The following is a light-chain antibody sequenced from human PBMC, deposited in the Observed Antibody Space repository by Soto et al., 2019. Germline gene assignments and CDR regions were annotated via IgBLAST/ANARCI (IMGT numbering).Light chain of an antibody. CDR1: QSVNTC. CDR3: QQYDNYPLT. V-gene: IGKV1-5*01. Sequence: RATVTLSASQSVNTCLAWYQKKPGKAPRLLIYDVSTLESGVPSRFSGSGSGTEFTLTISSLQPEDFATYYCQQYDNYPLTFGGGTNVDI. J-gene: IGKJ4*01. CDR2: DVS.